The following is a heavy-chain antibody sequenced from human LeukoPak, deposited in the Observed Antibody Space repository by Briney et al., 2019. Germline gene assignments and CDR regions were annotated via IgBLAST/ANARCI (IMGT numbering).Heavy chain of an antibody. V-gene: IGHV5-51*01. CDR3: ARLGIAAAGWFDP. CDR1: GYSFTSYW. D-gene: IGHD6-13*01. CDR2: IYPGDSDT. Sequence: GESLEISCKGSGYSFTSYWIGWVRQMPGKGLEWMGIIYPGDSDTRYSPSFQGQVTISADKSISTAYLQWSSLKASDTALYYCARLGIAAAGWFDPWGQGTLVTVSP. J-gene: IGHJ5*02.